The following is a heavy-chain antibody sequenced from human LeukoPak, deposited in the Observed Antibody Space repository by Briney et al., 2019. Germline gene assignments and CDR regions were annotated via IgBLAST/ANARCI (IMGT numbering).Heavy chain of an antibody. D-gene: IGHD1-1*01. CDR1: GGSFSGYY. CDR2: INHSGST. Sequence: SETLSLTCAVYGGSFSGYYWSWIRQPPGKGLEWIGEINHSGSTNYNPSLKSRVTISVDTSKNQFSLKLSSVTAADTAVYYCRTEQYYYYGMDVWGQGTTVTVSS. CDR3: RTEQYYYYGMDV. J-gene: IGHJ6*02. V-gene: IGHV4-34*01.